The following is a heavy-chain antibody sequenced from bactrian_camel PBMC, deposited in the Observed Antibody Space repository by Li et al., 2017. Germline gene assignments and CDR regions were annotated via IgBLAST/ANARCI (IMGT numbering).Heavy chain of an antibody. CDR3: AKADYVDYSEFDAGLGY. CDR2: IDSDAMGNT. D-gene: IGHD4*01. CDR1: GFVFSGYG. Sequence: HVQLVESGGGLVQPGGSLRLSCAASGFVFSGYGMTWVRQAPGKGLEWLSSIDSDAMGNTYYADSVKGRLTVSRDNAKNTLYLQLNSLKTEDTGMYYCAKADYVDYSEFDAGLGYWGQGTQVTVS. V-gene: IGHV3S6*01. J-gene: IGHJ6*01.